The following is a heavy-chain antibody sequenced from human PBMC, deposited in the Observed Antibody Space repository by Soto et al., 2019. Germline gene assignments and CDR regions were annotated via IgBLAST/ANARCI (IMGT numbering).Heavy chain of an antibody. Sequence: QVQLQESGPGLVKPSQTLSLTCIVSGGSISSGNYYWSWMRQPPGKGLEWIGYIYYSGSTYYNPSLKSRVTLSVDTSKNHFSLKLSSVTAADTAVYYCARFDYADYYLDDVFDIWGQGTKVTVSS. J-gene: IGHJ3*02. V-gene: IGHV4-30-4*01. D-gene: IGHD4-17*01. CDR2: IYYSGST. CDR3: ARFDYADYYLDDVFDI. CDR1: GGSISSGNYY.